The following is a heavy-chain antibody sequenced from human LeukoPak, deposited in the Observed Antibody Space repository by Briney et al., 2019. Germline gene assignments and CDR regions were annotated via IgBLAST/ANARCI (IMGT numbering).Heavy chain of an antibody. CDR3: AREGAYSSPSDVDH. Sequence: GGSLRLSCAASGFTFSNYWMGWGRQAPGKGLEWVANIKQDGSAKYYVDSVKGRFTISRDNVKNSLYLQMSSLWAEDTAVYYCAREGAYSSPSDVDHWGQGTLVTVSS. CDR2: IKQDGSAK. J-gene: IGHJ4*02. V-gene: IGHV3-7*01. D-gene: IGHD6-19*01. CDR1: GFTFSNYW.